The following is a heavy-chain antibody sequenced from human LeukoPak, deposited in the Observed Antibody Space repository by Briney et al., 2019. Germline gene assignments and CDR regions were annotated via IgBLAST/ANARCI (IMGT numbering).Heavy chain of an antibody. CDR1: GGTFSSYA. J-gene: IGHJ5*02. Sequence: SVKVSCKASGGTFSSYAISWVRQAPGQGLEWMGGIIPIFGTANYAQKFQGRVTITADESTSTAYMELSSLRSEDTAVYYCAREGRYYYDSSGYVWFDPWGQGTLVTVSS. CDR2: IIPIFGTA. D-gene: IGHD3-22*01. V-gene: IGHV1-69*13. CDR3: AREGRYYYDSSGYVWFDP.